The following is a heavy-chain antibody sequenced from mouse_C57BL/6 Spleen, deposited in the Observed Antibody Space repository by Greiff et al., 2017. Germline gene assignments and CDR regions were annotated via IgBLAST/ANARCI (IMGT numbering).Heavy chain of an antibody. V-gene: IGHV1-84*01. CDR1: GYTFTDYY. D-gene: IGHD1-1*01. J-gene: IGHJ4*01. CDR3: ARYYYGLYAMGY. Sequence: QMQQYGTEMVKPGASVKISCKASGYTFTDYYINWVKQRPGQGLAWIGWFYPGSGNTKYNEKFKGKAALTVDTSSSTAYMQLSSLTSEDSAVYFCARYYYGLYAMGYWGQGTSVTVSS. CDR2: FYPGSGNT.